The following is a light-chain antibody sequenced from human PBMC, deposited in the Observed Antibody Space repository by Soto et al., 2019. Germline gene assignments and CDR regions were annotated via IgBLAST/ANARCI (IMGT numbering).Light chain of an antibody. CDR2: EVT. V-gene: IGLV2-14*01. CDR3: TSFTSIHTYV. CDR1: SNDVGGYNF. J-gene: IGLJ1*01. Sequence: QSALPQPASVSGSPGQSITISCTGTSNDVGGYNFVSWYQQHPDKAPRLMIYEVTNRPSGVSDRFSGSKSGNTASLTISGLQAEDEADYYCTSFTSIHTYVFGTGTKVTVL.